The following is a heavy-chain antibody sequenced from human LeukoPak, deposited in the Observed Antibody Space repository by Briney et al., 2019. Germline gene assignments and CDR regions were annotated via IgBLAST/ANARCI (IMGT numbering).Heavy chain of an antibody. CDR3: AKDSFFRSSHPPDY. J-gene: IGHJ4*02. Sequence: PGGSLRLSCAASGFTFDDYTMHWVRQAPGKGLEWVSLISWDGGSTYYADSVKGRFTISRDNSKNSLYLQMNSLRTEDTALYYCAKDSFFRSSHPPDYWGQGTLVTVSS. CDR1: GFTFDDYT. CDR2: ISWDGGST. V-gene: IGHV3-43*01. D-gene: IGHD6-6*01.